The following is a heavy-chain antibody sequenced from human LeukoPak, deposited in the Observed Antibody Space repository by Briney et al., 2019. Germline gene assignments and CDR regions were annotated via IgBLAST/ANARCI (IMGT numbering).Heavy chain of an antibody. CDR1: GGSISSSNW. Sequence: SGTLSLTCAVSGGSISSSNWWTWVRQPPGKGLEWIGEIYHSGSTNYNPSLKGRVTISVDKSKNHFSLTLTSVTAADTAVYYCAKSGDYRFDPWGQGTLVTVSS. CDR2: IYHSGST. CDR3: AKSGDYRFDP. J-gene: IGHJ5*02. D-gene: IGHD7-27*01. V-gene: IGHV4-4*02.